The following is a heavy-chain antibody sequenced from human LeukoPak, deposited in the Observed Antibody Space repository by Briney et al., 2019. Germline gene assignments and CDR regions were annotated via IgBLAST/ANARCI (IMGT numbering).Heavy chain of an antibody. CDR3: ARHFNGDHYYYYYYMDV. CDR1: GGSISSSSYY. J-gene: IGHJ6*03. D-gene: IGHD2-8*01. CDR2: IYYSGST. Sequence: SETLSLTCTVSGGSISSSSYYWGWIRQPPGKGLEWIGSIYYSGSTYYNPSLKSRVTISVDTSKNQFSLKLSSVTAADTAVYYCARHFNGDHYYYYYYMDVWGKGTTVTVSS. V-gene: IGHV4-39*01.